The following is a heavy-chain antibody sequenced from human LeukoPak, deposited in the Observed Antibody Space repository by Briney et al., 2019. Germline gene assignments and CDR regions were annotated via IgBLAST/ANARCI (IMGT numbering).Heavy chain of an antibody. CDR2: IYYSGST. Sequence: SETLSLTCTVSGGSISSYYWSWIRQPPGKGLEWIGYIYYSGSTNYNPSLKSRVTISVDTSKNQFSLKLSSVTAADTAVYYCARDRGGGYCSGGSCCGTQWFDPWGQGTLVTVSS. D-gene: IGHD2-15*01. V-gene: IGHV4-59*01. CDR1: GGSISSYY. J-gene: IGHJ5*02. CDR3: ARDRGGGYCSGGSCCGTQWFDP.